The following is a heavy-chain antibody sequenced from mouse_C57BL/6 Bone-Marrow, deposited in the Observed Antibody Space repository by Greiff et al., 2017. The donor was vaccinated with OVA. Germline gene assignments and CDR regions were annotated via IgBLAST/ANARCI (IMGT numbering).Heavy chain of an antibody. J-gene: IGHJ2*02. D-gene: IGHD1-1*01. CDR3: AHYGSRLYLHY. CDR2: IAPSDSYI. V-gene: IGHV1-59*01. CDR1: GCTFTNYW. Sequence: VQLQQPGAELVRPGPSVKLSCKASGCTFTNYWMHWVKQRPGQGLEWIGVIAPSDSYINYNQKFKGRATLTVDTSSSTAYMHLSSRTSEDSAVYYCAHYGSRLYLHYWGQGTSLTVSS.